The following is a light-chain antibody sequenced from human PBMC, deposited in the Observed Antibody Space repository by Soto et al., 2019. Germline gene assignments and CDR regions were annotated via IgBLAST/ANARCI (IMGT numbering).Light chain of an antibody. CDR3: QQSYSTPR. J-gene: IGKJ5*01. CDR2: AAS. Sequence: DIQITQSPSILSASVGDRVTITCRASQSIGTNLNWYQQRPGKAPKLLIYAASSLQSGVPSRFSGSGSGTDFTLTISSLQPEDFSTYYCQQSYSTPRFGQGTRLEIK. CDR1: QSIGTN. V-gene: IGKV1-39*01.